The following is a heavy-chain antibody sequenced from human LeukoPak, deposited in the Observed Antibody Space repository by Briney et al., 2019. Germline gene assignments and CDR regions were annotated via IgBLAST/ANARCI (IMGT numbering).Heavy chain of an antibody. CDR2: IRYDGSNK. CDR3: ARSYYYDSSHTVDY. D-gene: IGHD3-22*01. J-gene: IGHJ4*02. V-gene: IGHV3-30*02. Sequence: GGSLRLSCAASGFTFSSYGMHWVRQAPGKGLEWVAFIRYDGSNKYYADSVKGRSTISRDNSKNTLYLQMNSLRAEDTAVYYCARSYYYDSSHTVDYWGQGTLVTVSS. CDR1: GFTFSSYG.